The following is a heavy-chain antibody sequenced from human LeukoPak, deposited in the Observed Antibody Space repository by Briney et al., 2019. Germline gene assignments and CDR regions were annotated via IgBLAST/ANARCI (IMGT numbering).Heavy chain of an antibody. CDR1: GSSFSGYY. V-gene: IGHV4-34*01. J-gene: IGHJ4*02. Sequence: PSETLSLTCGVYGSSFSGYYWSWIPQPPGKGREWMGEINHSGSTNYNVSLKGRVTISVDTSRKQFSLKLSSVTAADSAMYYCAREPGWTIAARPFDYCGQGTLVTVSS. CDR3: AREPGWTIAARPFDY. D-gene: IGHD6-6*01. CDR2: INHSGST.